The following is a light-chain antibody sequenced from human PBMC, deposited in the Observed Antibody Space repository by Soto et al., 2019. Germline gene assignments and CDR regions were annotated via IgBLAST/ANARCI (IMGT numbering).Light chain of an antibody. CDR2: RTS. CDR3: QQYNHWPPIT. Sequence: IVMTQSPATLSVSPGDMATLSFGASQSISSNLAWYQQKPGQAPRLLMFRTSSRATGISARFSGSGSGTEFTLTISSLQSEDFAVYYCQQYNHWPPITFGPGTRLEIK. V-gene: IGKV3-15*01. CDR1: QSISSN. J-gene: IGKJ5*01.